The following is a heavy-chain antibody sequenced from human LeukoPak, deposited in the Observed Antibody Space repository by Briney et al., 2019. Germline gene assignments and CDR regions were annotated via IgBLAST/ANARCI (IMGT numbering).Heavy chain of an antibody. V-gene: IGHV4-38-2*02. J-gene: IGHJ5*02. CDR2: IYHSGST. D-gene: IGHD6-13*01. CDR3: ARARYSSSFNWFDP. Sequence: SETLSLTCTVSGYSISSGYYWGWIRQPPGKGLEWIGSIYHSGSTYYNPSLKSRVTISVDTSKNQFSLKLSSVTAADTAVYYCARARYSSSFNWFDPWGQGTLVTVSS. CDR1: GYSISSGYY.